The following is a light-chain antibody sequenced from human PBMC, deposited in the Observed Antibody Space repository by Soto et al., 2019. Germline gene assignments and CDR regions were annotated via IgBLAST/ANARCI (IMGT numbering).Light chain of an antibody. Sequence: QSVLTQPPSASGTPGQRVTISCSGSSSNIGSNYVYWYQQLPGTAPKRLIYGDNNRPSGVPDRFSGSKSGTSASLAITGLQPEDEADYSCQSYDRSLTTFVFGTGTKVTV. CDR1: SSNIGSNY. CDR3: QSYDRSLTTFV. CDR2: GDN. J-gene: IGLJ1*01. V-gene: IGLV1-40*01.